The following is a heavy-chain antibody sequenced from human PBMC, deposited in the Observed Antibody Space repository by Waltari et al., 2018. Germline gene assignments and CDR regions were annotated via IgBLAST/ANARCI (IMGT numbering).Heavy chain of an antibody. J-gene: IGHJ4*02. V-gene: IGHV4-34*01. Sequence: QVQLQQWGAGLLKPSETLSLTCAVYGGSFSGYYWSWIRQPPGKGLEWIGEINHSGSTNYNPSLKSRVTISVDTSKNQFSLKLSSVTAADTAVYYCARGLTLWSGYYNRPYYFDYWGQGTLVTVSS. D-gene: IGHD3-3*01. CDR3: ARGLTLWSGYYNRPYYFDY. CDR2: INHSGST. CDR1: GGSFSGYY.